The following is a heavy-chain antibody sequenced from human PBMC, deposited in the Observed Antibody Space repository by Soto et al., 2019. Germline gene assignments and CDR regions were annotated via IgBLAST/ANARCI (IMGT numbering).Heavy chain of an antibody. CDR1: GFTFSSYW. V-gene: IGHV3-7*04. CDR2: IKQDESEK. Sequence: EVQLVESGGGLVQPGGSLRLSCAASGFTFSSYWMSWVRQAPGKGLEWVASIKQDESEKYYVDSVQGRFTISRDNAQNSLYLQMNSLRAEDTPVYYCVRGGEVYWGQGTLVTVSS. J-gene: IGHJ4*02. CDR3: VRGGEVY. D-gene: IGHD3-16*01.